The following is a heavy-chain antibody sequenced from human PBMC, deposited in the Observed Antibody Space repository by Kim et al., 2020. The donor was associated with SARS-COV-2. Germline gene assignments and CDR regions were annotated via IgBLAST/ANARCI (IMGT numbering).Heavy chain of an antibody. D-gene: IGHD6-13*01. CDR1: GGTFSSYA. Sequence: SVKVSCKASGGTFSSYAISWVRQAPGQGLEWMGRIIPIFGIANYALKFQGRVTITADKSTSTAYMELSSLTSEDTAVYYCARDTRDSSPGHYYYYYYMDVWGKGTTVTVSS. J-gene: IGHJ6*03. CDR2: IIPIFGIA. CDR3: ARDTRDSSPGHYYYYYYMDV. V-gene: IGHV1-69*04.